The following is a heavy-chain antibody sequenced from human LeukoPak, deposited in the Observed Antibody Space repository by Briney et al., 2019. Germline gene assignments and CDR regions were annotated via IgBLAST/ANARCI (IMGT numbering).Heavy chain of an antibody. V-gene: IGHV4-59*01. J-gene: IGHJ4*02. CDR3: AKGDLLYYFDY. CDR2: IYYSGST. D-gene: IGHD3-10*01. CDR1: GGSISSYY. Sequence: SETLSLTCTVSGGSISSYYWSWIRQPPGKGLEWIGYIYYSGSTNYNPSLKSRVTISVDTSKNQFSLKLSSVTAADTAAYYCAKGDLLYYFDYWGQGTLVTVSS.